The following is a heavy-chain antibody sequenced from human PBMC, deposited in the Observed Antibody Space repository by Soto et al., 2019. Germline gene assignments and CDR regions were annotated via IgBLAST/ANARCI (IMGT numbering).Heavy chain of an antibody. D-gene: IGHD3-16*01. CDR1: GFTFSNYV. J-gene: IGHJ4*02. Sequence: EVQLLESGGGLVQPGGSLRLSCAASGFTFSNYVLIWVRQAPRNGLEGVAGIRGSGADAYYADAVKGRFTISRDNSKNTLFLQMNSLRVEDTAIYYCAKRRADVGGLDQFDYWGQGTLVSVSS. V-gene: IGHV3-23*01. CDR3: AKRRADVGGLDQFDY. CDR2: IRGSGADA.